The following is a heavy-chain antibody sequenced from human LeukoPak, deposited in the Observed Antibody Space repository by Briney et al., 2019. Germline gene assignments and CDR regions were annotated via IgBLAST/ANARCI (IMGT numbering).Heavy chain of an antibody. CDR2: IRSSPGST. J-gene: IGHJ4*02. D-gene: IGHD2-21*02. CDR3: VKDHRLGDFMGFDY. Sequence: GGSLRLSCEASGFAFGNYAMNWVRQTPGKGLEWVAGIRSSPGSTHYADSVKGRFTISRDNSKNTLHLQMSSLSAEDTAVYYCVKDHRLGDFMGFDYWGQGTLVTVSS. CDR1: GFAFGNYA. V-gene: IGHV3-23*01.